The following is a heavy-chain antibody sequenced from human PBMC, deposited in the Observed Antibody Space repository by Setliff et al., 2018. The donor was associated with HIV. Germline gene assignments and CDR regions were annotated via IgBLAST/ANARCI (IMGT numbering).Heavy chain of an antibody. CDR1: GYTFTGYG. J-gene: IGHJ5*01. D-gene: IGHD3-10*01. CDR3: AREGGILWFGEYGAFDS. Sequence: ASVKVSCKASGYTFTGYGISWVRQAPGQGLEWMGWISAYNGNTIYAQNLQGRVTMTTDTSTSTAYMELRSLRSDDTAVYYCAREGGILWFGEYGAFDSWGQGTLVTVSS. V-gene: IGHV1-18*01. CDR2: ISAYNGNT.